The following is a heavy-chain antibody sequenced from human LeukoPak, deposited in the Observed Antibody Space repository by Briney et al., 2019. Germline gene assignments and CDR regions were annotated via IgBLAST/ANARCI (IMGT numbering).Heavy chain of an antibody. Sequence: SETLSLTCTVSGGSISSGDYYWSWIRQPPGKGLEWIGYIYYSGSTYYNPSLKSRVTISVDTSKNQFSLKLSSVTAADTAVYYCARGGMTGYHLIMRRWDQGTLVTVSS. CDR2: IYYSGST. CDR3: ARGGMTGYHLIMRR. D-gene: IGHD3-9*01. V-gene: IGHV4-30-4*01. CDR1: GGSISSGDYY. J-gene: IGHJ4*02.